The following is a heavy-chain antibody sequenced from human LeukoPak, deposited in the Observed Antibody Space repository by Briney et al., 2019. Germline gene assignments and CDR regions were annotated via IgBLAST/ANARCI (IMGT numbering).Heavy chain of an antibody. CDR3: AKRNSAAGAYDV. D-gene: IGHD2-2*01. V-gene: IGHV3-23*01. J-gene: IGHJ3*01. Sequence: GGSLRLSCAASGFTFDNYGMSWVRQAPGKGPEWVSAINGGGRDTYYADSVKGRFTISRDNSKNALYLQMNSLRAEDTALYYCAKRNSAAGAYDVWGQGTMVTVSS. CDR1: GFTFDNYG. CDR2: INGGGRDT.